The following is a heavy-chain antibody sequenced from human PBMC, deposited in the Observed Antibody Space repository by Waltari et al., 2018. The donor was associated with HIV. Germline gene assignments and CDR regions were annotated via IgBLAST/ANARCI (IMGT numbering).Heavy chain of an antibody. D-gene: IGHD3-9*01. CDR2: IYYSGST. CDR1: GGSISSGGYY. V-gene: IGHV4-31*03. CDR3: ARAQQYYDILTGYYFWGAFDI. Sequence: QVQLQESGPGLVKPSQTLSLTCTVSGGSISSGGYYWSWIRQHPGKGLEWIGYIYYSGSTYYNPSLKSRVTISVDTSKIQFSLKLSSVTAADTAVYYCARAQQYYDILTGYYFWGAFDIWGQGTMVTVSS. J-gene: IGHJ3*02.